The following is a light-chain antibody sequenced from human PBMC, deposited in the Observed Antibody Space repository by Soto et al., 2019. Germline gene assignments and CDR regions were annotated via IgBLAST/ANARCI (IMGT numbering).Light chain of an antibody. V-gene: IGLV1-40*01. CDR2: GNS. CDR1: SSNIGAGYD. Sequence: QSVLTQPPSVSGAPGQRVTISCTGISSNIGAGYDVNWYQQFPGTAPKLLIYGNSNRPSGVPDRFSGSKSGTSASLAVTGLQAEDEADYYCQSYDTSLRADVFGTGTKLTVL. J-gene: IGLJ1*01. CDR3: QSYDTSLRADV.